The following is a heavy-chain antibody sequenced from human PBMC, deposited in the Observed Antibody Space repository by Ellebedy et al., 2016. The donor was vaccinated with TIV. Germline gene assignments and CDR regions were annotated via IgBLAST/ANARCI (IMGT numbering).Heavy chain of an antibody. CDR1: GGSFSGYY. J-gene: IGHJ1*01. CDR3: ARKNWNQSPPNQD. V-gene: IGHV4-34*01. Sequence: SETLSLTXAVYGGSFSGYYWSWIRQPPGKGLEWIGEINHSGSTNYNPSLKSRVTISVDTSKNQFSLKLSSVTAADTAVYYCARKNWNQSPPNQDWGQGTLVTVSS. CDR2: INHSGST. D-gene: IGHD1-1*01.